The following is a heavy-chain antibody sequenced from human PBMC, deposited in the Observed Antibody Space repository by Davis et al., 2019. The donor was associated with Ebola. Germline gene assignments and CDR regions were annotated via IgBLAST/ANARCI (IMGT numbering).Heavy chain of an antibody. D-gene: IGHD6-19*01. J-gene: IGHJ5*02. Sequence: PGGSLRLSCTASGFTFGDYAMSWVRQAPGKGLEWVAVISYDGSNQYYADSVKGRFTISRDNSKNTLYLQMNSLRADDTGIYYCAKDRAWASGLNWFDPWGQGTLVTVSS. CDR2: ISYDGSNQ. V-gene: IGHV3-30*04. CDR3: AKDRAWASGLNWFDP. CDR1: GFTFGDYA.